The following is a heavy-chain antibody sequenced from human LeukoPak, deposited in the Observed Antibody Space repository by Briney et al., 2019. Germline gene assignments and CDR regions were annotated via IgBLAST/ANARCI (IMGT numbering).Heavy chain of an antibody. CDR3: ARDPYYYDSSGYYFDY. CDR2: LNPNSGGT. J-gene: IGHJ4*02. D-gene: IGHD3-22*01. CDR1: GYSFTGHY. V-gene: IGHV1-2*02. Sequence: ASVKVSCKASGYSFTGHYIHWVRQAPGQGLEWMGWLNPNSGGTKFAQKFQARVTLTRDTSISTAYMELSRLRSDDTAVYYCARDPYYYDSSGYYFDYWGQGTLVTVSS.